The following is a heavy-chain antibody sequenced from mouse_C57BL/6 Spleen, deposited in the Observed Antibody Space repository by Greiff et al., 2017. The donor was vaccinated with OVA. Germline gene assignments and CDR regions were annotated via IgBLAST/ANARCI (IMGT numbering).Heavy chain of an antibody. Sequence: EVQLQQSGPELVKPGASVKISCKASGYTFTDYYMNWVKQSHGKSLEWIGDINPNNGGTSYNQKFKGKATLTVDKSSSTAYMELRSLTSEDSAVYYCARERLLRGDFDVWGTGTTVTVSS. D-gene: IGHD1-1*01. J-gene: IGHJ1*03. CDR3: ARERLLRGDFDV. CDR1: GYTFTDYY. CDR2: INPNNGGT. V-gene: IGHV1-26*01.